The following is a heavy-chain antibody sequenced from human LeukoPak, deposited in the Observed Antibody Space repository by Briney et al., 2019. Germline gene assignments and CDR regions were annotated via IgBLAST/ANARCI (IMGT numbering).Heavy chain of an antibody. V-gene: IGHV4-61*02. CDR2: IYTSGST. J-gene: IGHJ3*02. Sequence: PSETLSLTCTVSGGSISSGSYYWSWIRQPAGKGLEWIGRIYTSGSTNYNPSLKSRVTISVDTSKNQFSLKLSSVTAADTAVYYCARHDLFGIAAAGPKAFDIWGQGTMVTVSS. D-gene: IGHD6-13*01. CDR1: GGSISSGSYY. CDR3: ARHDLFGIAAAGPKAFDI.